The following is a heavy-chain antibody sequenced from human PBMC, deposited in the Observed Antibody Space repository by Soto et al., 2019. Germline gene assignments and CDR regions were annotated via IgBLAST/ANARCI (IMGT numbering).Heavy chain of an antibody. J-gene: IGHJ5*02. D-gene: IGHD4-17*01. Sequence: PGGSLRLSCTASGFTFGDYAMSWFRQAPGKGLEWVGFIRSKAYGGTTEYAASVKGRFTISRDDSKSIAYLQMNSLKTEDTAVYYCTRDSDYGDYMGWCFDPWGQGTLVTVSS. CDR1: GFTFGDYA. CDR3: TRDSDYGDYMGWCFDP. V-gene: IGHV3-49*03. CDR2: IRSKAYGGTT.